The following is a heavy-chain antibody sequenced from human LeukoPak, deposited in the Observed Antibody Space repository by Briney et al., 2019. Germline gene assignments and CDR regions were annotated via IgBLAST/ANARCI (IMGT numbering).Heavy chain of an antibody. J-gene: IGHJ4*02. V-gene: IGHV4-59*01. CDR1: GGSITTYY. D-gene: IGHD6-13*01. Sequence: SETLSLTCTVSGGSITTYYWSWIRQPPGKGLEWIGNIFYSGSTNSNPSLKSRVTISVDTSENQFSLKLSSVTAADTAVYYCAREIGAAWVDYWGQGTLVTVSS. CDR3: AREIGAAWVDY. CDR2: IFYSGST.